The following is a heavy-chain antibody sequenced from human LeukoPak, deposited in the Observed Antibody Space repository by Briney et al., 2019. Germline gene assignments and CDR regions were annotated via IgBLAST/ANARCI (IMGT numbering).Heavy chain of an antibody. V-gene: IGHV1-2*02. CDR1: GYTFTGYY. D-gene: IGHD6-19*01. CDR3: AREIPGIAVAGRVAWFDP. CDR2: INPNSGGT. Sequence: ASVKVSCKASGYTFTGYYMHRVRQAPGQGLEWMGWINPNSGGTNYAQKFQGRVTMTRDTSISTAYMELSRLRSDDTAVYYCAREIPGIAVAGRVAWFDPWGQGTLVTVSS. J-gene: IGHJ5*02.